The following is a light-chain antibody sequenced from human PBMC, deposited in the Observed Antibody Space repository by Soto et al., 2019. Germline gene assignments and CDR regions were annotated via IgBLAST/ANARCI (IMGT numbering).Light chain of an antibody. CDR1: SSNIGAGYD. CDR2: GNS. CDR3: SSYTSSSTLG. Sequence: QAVVTQPPSVSGAPGQRVTISCTGSSSNIGAGYDVHWYQQLPGTAPKLLIYGNSNRPSGVSNRFSGSKSDNTASLTISGLQAEDEADYYCSSYTSSSTLGFGTGTKLTVL. V-gene: IGLV1-40*01. J-gene: IGLJ1*01.